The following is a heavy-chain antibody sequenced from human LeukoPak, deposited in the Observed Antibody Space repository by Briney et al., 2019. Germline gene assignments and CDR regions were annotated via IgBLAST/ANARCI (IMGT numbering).Heavy chain of an antibody. CDR1: GFTFSSYA. D-gene: IGHD3-10*01. Sequence: PGGSLRLSCAASGFTFSSYAMSWVRQAPGKGLEWVSAISGSGGSTYYADSVKGRFTISRDNSKNTLYLQMNSLRAEDTAVYYCAKAGTFFQGVNITFRSNAEFFQHWGQGTLVTVSS. V-gene: IGHV3-23*01. J-gene: IGHJ1*01. CDR3: AKAGTFFQGVNITFRSNAEFFQH. CDR2: ISGSGGST.